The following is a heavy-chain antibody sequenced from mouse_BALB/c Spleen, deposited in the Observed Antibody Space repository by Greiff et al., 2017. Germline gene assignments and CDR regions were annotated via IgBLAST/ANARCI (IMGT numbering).Heavy chain of an antibody. D-gene: IGHD2-3*01. CDR1: GYSITSDYA. J-gene: IGHJ4*01. CDR2: ISYSGST. V-gene: IGHV3-2*02. Sequence: EVKLQESGPGLVKPSQSLSLTCTVTGYSITSDYAWNWIRQFPGNKLEWMGYISYSGSTSYNPSLKSRISITRDTSKNQFFLQLNSVTTEDTATYYCARGGNGYYRYAMDYWGQGTSVTVSS. CDR3: ARGGNGYYRYAMDY.